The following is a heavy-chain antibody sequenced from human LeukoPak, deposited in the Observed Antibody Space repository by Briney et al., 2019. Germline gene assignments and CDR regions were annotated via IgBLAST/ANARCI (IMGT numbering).Heavy chain of an antibody. CDR3: ARPRATVTTDAFDI. Sequence: SETLSLTCTVSGGSISSHYWSWIRQPPGKGREWIGYIYYSGSTNHSPSLKSRVTISVDTSKNQFSLKLSSVTAADTAVYYCARPRATVTTDAFDIWGQGTMVTASS. J-gene: IGHJ3*02. CDR2: IYYSGST. D-gene: IGHD4-17*01. V-gene: IGHV4-59*11. CDR1: GGSISSHY.